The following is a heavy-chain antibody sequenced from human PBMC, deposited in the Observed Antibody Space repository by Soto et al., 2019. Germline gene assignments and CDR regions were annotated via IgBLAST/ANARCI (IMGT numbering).Heavy chain of an antibody. CDR1: GYTFISYA. V-gene: IGHV1-3*01. J-gene: IGHJ6*02. D-gene: IGHD4-17*01. CDR3: ARGPAVTLGAGYYYYYGIDV. Sequence: ASVKVSCKASGYTFISYAMHWVRQAPGQRLEWMGWINAGSGDTKYSQKFEGSVSISRDTSANTAFLELSSLRSEDTAVYYCARGPAVTLGAGYYYYYGIDVWGPGTTVTVSS. CDR2: INAGSGDT.